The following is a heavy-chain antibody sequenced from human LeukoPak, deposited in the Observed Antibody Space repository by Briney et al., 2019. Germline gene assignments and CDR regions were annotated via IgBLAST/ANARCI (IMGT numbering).Heavy chain of an antibody. D-gene: IGHD6-13*01. CDR2: INSDGSAT. CDR3: ARWGIN. J-gene: IGHJ4*02. CDR1: GFTFSSHW. Sequence: GGSLRLSCAASGFTFSSHWMHWVRQAPGKGLVWVSRINSDGSATGYADSVKGRFTISRDSAKNTLYLQMNSLRAEDTALYYCARWGINWGQGTLVTVSS. V-gene: IGHV3-74*01.